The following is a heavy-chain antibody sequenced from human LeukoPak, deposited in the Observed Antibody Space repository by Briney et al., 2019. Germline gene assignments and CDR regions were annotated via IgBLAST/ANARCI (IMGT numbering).Heavy chain of an antibody. D-gene: IGHD2-2*01. J-gene: IGHJ5*01. V-gene: IGHV4-59*08. CDR1: GDSFSNYY. CDR3: ASSPRLTTSWFLFDS. Sequence: SETLSLTCSVSGDSFSNYYWTWIRQPPGKGLEWIGYVYYSGSTNYNPSLKTRLHLSVDTSKNRFSLKLSSVTAADTAMYYCASSPRLTTSWFLFDSWGHGTLVTVSS. CDR2: VYYSGST.